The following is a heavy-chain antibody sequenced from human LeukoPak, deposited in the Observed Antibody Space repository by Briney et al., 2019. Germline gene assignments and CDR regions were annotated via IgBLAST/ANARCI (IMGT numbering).Heavy chain of an antibody. Sequence: RPSETLSLTCTVSGGSIRSSYYYWGWIRQPPGKGLEWIGYIYYSGSTNYNPSLKSRVTISVDTSKNQFSLKLSSVTAADTAVYYCARFTWSNWFDPWGQGTLVTVSS. D-gene: IGHD3-3*01. CDR1: GGSIRSSYYY. CDR3: ARFTWSNWFDP. CDR2: IYYSGST. J-gene: IGHJ5*02. V-gene: IGHV4-61*05.